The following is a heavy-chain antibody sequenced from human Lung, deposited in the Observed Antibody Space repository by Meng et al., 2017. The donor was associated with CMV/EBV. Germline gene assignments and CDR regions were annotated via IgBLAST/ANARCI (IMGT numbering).Heavy chain of an antibody. V-gene: IGHV3-43*01. Sequence: GGSLRLSCAASGFTFDDYTMHWVRQAPGKGLEWVSLISWDGGSTYYADSVKGRFTISRDNSKNSLYLQMNSLRTEDTALYYCAKDRAQDLAAGYSNCEFDYWGQGTLVTVSS. CDR3: AKDRAQDLAAGYSNCEFDY. CDR1: GFTFDDYT. CDR2: ISWDGGST. J-gene: IGHJ4*02. D-gene: IGHD4-11*01.